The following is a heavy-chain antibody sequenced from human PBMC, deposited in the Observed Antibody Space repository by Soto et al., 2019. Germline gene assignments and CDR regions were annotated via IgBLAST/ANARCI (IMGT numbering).Heavy chain of an antibody. CDR2: ISAYNGNT. Sequence: XSVKVSCKASGYTFTSYGISWVRQAPGQGLEWMGWISAYNGNTNYAQKLQGRVTMTTDTSTSTAYMELRSLRSDDTAVYYCAREDYDSSGYYRPYWGQGTLVTVSS. CDR1: GYTFTSYG. V-gene: IGHV1-18*04. J-gene: IGHJ4*02. D-gene: IGHD3-22*01. CDR3: AREDYDSSGYYRPY.